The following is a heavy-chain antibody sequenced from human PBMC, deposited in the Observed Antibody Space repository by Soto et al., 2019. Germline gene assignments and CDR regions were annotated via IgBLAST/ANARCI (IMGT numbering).Heavy chain of an antibody. CDR3: ATNPLY. Sequence: ESGGGLVKPGGSLRLSCAASGFTFTNAWLNWVRQTPGKGLEWVGRIKSNADGGTTDYAAPVKGRFTISRDDSKNTLYLQMNSLKTEDTAVYYCATNPLYWGRGTLVTVSS. J-gene: IGHJ4*02. CDR2: IKSNADGGTT. CDR1: GFTFTNAW. V-gene: IGHV3-15*07.